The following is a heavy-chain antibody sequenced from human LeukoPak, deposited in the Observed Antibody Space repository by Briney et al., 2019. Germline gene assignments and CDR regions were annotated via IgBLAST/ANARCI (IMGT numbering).Heavy chain of an antibody. D-gene: IGHD1-26*01. CDR2: IYYSGST. V-gene: IGHV4-59*01. Sequence: SETLSLTCTVSGGSISSYYWSWIRQPPGKGLEWIGYIYYSGSTNYNPSLKSRVTISVDTSKNQFSLKLSSVTAADTAVYYCARDNIVGRTHAFDIWGQGTMVTVSS. CDR1: GGSISSYY. J-gene: IGHJ3*02. CDR3: ARDNIVGRTHAFDI.